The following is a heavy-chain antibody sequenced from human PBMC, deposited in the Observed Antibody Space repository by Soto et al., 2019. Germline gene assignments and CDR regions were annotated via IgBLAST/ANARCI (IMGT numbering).Heavy chain of an antibody. V-gene: IGHV3-53*04. J-gene: IGHJ3*02. Sequence: GGSLRLSCAASGFPVSSKYMSWVRQAPGKGLEWVSVIYSGGSTYYADSVKGRFTISRHNSKNTLYLQMNSLRAEDTAVYYCARGHGDYDMVIDAFDIWGQGTMVTVSS. CDR1: GFPVSSKY. CDR2: IYSGGST. D-gene: IGHD4-17*01. CDR3: ARGHGDYDMVIDAFDI.